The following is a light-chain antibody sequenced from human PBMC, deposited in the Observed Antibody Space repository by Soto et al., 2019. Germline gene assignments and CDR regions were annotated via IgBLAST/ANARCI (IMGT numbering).Light chain of an antibody. J-gene: IGLJ1*01. Sequence: QSVLTQPPSVSGAPGQRVTISCTGSSSNIGAGYDVHWYQQLPGTAPKVLIYGNNNRPSGVPDRFSGSKSGTSASLAITGLQAEDEADYYCQSYDTSLSAYVFGTGTKLTVL. CDR1: SSNIGAGYD. CDR3: QSYDTSLSAYV. V-gene: IGLV1-40*01. CDR2: GNN.